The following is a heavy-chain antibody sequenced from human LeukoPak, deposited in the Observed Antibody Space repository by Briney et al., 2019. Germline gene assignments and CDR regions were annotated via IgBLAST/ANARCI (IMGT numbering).Heavy chain of an antibody. J-gene: IGHJ5*02. Sequence: PGGSLRLSCAASGFTFSSYSINWVRQAPGKGLEWVSSISSRSSNIYYADSVKGRFTTSRDNAKNSLYLQMKSLRVKDTAVYYCARRAVSKTMTWFDPWGQGTLVAVSS. V-gene: IGHV3-21*01. D-gene: IGHD4-11*01. CDR2: ISSRSSNI. CDR3: ARRAVSKTMTWFDP. CDR1: GFTFSSYS.